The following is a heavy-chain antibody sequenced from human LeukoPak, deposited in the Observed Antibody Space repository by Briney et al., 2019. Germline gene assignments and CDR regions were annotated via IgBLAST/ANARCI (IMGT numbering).Heavy chain of an antibody. D-gene: IGHD4-23*01. Sequence: PGGSLRLSCAASGFTFDDYAMHWVRQAPGKGLEWVSLISGDGFSTYYADSVKGRFTISRDNSRNPLYLQMNSLRTEDTALYYCAKVTLGATVVTPEDYWGQGTLVTVSS. CDR3: AKVTLGATVVTPEDY. V-gene: IGHV3-43*02. CDR2: ISGDGFST. CDR1: GFTFDDYA. J-gene: IGHJ4*02.